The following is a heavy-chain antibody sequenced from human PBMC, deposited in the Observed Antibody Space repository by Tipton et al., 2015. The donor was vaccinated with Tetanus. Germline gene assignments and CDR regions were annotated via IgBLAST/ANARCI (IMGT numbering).Heavy chain of an antibody. V-gene: IGHV3-7*03. J-gene: IGHJ6*02. D-gene: IGHD3-3*01. CDR1: GFTFSIYW. CDR3: ASYDFWSGYYYGGSGLDV. Sequence: GSLRLSCAASGFTFSIYWMRWVRQAPGKGLEWVANIKEDGSEKHYVDSVKGRFTISRDNAKNSLYLQMNSLRAEDTAVYYCASYDFWSGYYYGGSGLDVWGQGTTVTVSS. CDR2: IKEDGSEK.